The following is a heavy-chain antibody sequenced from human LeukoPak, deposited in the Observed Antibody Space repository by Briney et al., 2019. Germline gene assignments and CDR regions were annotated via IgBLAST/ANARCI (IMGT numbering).Heavy chain of an antibody. D-gene: IGHD3-22*01. CDR1: GFTFSGSA. J-gene: IGHJ3*02. CDR3: TSTYYYDSSGYRAFDI. CDR2: IRSKANSYAT. Sequence: GGSLRLSCAASGFTFSGSAMHWVRQASGKGLEWVGRIRSKANSYATAYAASAKGRFTISRDDSKNTAYLQMNSLKTEDTAVYYCTSTYYYDSSGYRAFDIWGQGTMVTVSS. V-gene: IGHV3-73*01.